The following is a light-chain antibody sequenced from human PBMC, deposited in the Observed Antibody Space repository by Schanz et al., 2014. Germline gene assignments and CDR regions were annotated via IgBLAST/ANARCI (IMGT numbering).Light chain of an antibody. CDR3: QQYNTSPFT. J-gene: IGKJ3*01. V-gene: IGKV1-5*01. CDR2: GAS. CDR1: QSISSW. Sequence: DIQMTQSPSTLSASVGDRVTITCRASQSISSWLAWYQQKPGKAPKLLISGASSLESGVPSRFSGSGSGTEFTLTISSLQPEDFATYYCQQYNTSPFTFGPGTKVDLK.